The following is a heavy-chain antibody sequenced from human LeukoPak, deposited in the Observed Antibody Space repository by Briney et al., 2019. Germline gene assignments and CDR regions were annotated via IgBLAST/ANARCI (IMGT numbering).Heavy chain of an antibody. V-gene: IGHV1-18*01. CDR2: ISAYNGNT. Sequence: ASVTVSFTASGYTFTIYGISWVRQAPGQGLEWMGWISAYNGNTNYAQKLQGRVTMTTDTSTSTAYMELRSLRSDDTAVYYCARDSGYDPRNYYYYGMDVWGQGTTVTVSS. CDR1: GYTFTIYG. D-gene: IGHD5-12*01. J-gene: IGHJ6*02. CDR3: ARDSGYDPRNYYYYGMDV.